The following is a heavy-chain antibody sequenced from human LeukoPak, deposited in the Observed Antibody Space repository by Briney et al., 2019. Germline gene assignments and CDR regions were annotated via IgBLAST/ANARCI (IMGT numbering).Heavy chain of an antibody. Sequence: PGGSLRLSCAASGFTFSSYAMHWVRQAPGKGLEWVAVISYDGSNKYYADSVKGRFTISRDNSENTLYLQMNSLRAEDTAVYYCARVRGHYASTPDAFDIWGRGTMVTVSS. CDR3: ARVRGHYASTPDAFDI. V-gene: IGHV3-30*04. CDR1: GFTFSSYA. CDR2: ISYDGSNK. J-gene: IGHJ3*02. D-gene: IGHD2-2*01.